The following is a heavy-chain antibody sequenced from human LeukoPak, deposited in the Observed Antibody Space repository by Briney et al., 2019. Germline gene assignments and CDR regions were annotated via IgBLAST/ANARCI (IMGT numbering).Heavy chain of an antibody. D-gene: IGHD3-3*01. Sequence: GASVKVSCKASGYTFTSYGICWVRQAPGQGLEWMGWISAYNGNTNYAQKLQGRVTMTTDTSTSTAYMELRSLRSDDTAVYYCARRVYYYDFWSGYYYYYMDVWGKGTTVTVSS. CDR1: GYTFTSYG. V-gene: IGHV1-18*01. CDR3: ARRVYYYDFWSGYYYYYMDV. J-gene: IGHJ6*03. CDR2: ISAYNGNT.